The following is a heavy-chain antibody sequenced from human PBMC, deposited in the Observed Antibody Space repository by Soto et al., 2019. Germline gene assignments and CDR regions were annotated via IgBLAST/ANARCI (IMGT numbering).Heavy chain of an antibody. D-gene: IGHD6-6*01. CDR2: ISGSDDST. CDR1: GFTFSSYA. Sequence: EVQLLESGGGLVQPGESLRLSCAASGFTFSSYAMSWVRQAPGKGLEWVSVISGSDDSTYYADSVKGRFTISRDNSKNTLYVQMNGLRAEDTAVYYCAKRSSSSTFDYWGQGTLVTVSS. CDR3: AKRSSSSTFDY. V-gene: IGHV3-23*01. J-gene: IGHJ4*02.